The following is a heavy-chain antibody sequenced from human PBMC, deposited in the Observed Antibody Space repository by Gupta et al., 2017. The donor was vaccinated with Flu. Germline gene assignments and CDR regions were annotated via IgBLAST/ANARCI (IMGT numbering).Heavy chain of an antibody. Sequence: NWVRQAPGKGLGWVSYINSRGTTIYYADSVKGRFTISRDNSKNSVFLQMNSLRAEDTGIYYCARDPLGIFDYWGQGTLVTVSS. CDR2: INSRGTTI. CDR3: ARDPLGIFDY. V-gene: IGHV3-48*03. J-gene: IGHJ4*02. D-gene: IGHD6-13*01.